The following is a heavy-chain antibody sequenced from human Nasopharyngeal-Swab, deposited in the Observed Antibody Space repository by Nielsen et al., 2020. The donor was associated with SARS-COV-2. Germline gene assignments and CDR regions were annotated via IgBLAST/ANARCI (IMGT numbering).Heavy chain of an antibody. CDR2: IFNSGSP. CDR3: ARDETLLRRNYAFHI. J-gene: IGHJ3*02. Sequence: SETLSLTCTVSGGSIRNYYWSWIRQPPGKGLEWIGYIFNSGSPRYNPSLESRVTISLDTSKNQFSLQLTSVTAADTAIYYCARDETLLRRNYAFHIWGQGTLVTVSS. D-gene: IGHD2-15*01. V-gene: IGHV4-59*01. CDR1: GGSIRNYY.